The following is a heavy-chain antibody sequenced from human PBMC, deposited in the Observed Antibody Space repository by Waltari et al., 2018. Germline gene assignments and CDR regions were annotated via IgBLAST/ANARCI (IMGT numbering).Heavy chain of an antibody. CDR3: ARVPSHGYFDY. J-gene: IGHJ4*02. V-gene: IGHV4-38-2*01. Sequence: QVQLQESGPGLVKPSETLSLTCAVSGYSISSGYYWGWIRPPPGKGLEWIGSIYHSGSTYYNPSLKRRVTISGDTSKNQFSLKLSSVTAADTAVYYCARVPSHGYFDYWGQGTLVTVSS. CDR1: GYSISSGYY. CDR2: IYHSGST.